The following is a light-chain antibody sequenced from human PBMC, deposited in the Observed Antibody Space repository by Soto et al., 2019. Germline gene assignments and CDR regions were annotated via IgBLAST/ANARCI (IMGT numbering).Light chain of an antibody. CDR2: DVS. CDR3: CSYAGSYTEV. CDR1: SSDVGGYNY. V-gene: IGLV2-11*01. J-gene: IGLJ1*01. Sequence: QSALTQPRTVSGSPGQSVTISCTGTSSDVGGYNYVSWYQQHPGKAPKVIISDVSKRPSGVPDRFSGSKSGNTASLTISGLQAEDEADYYCCSYAGSYTEVFGTGTKLTVL.